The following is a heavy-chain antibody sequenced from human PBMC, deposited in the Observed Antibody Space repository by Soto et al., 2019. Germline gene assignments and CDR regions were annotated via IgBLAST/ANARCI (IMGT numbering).Heavy chain of an antibody. CDR3: SRGQEGVVATP. D-gene: IGHD5-12*01. J-gene: IGHJ5*02. CDR1: GGSLSGYY. Sequence: QVQLQQWGAGLLKPSETLSLNCAVNGGSLSGYYWSWIRQPPGKGLEWIGEIKDGGRTNYSPSLKSRATISSHPPNNHFSLRLYSVTAADTGVYYCSRGQEGVVATPCDQGTLVTVSS. V-gene: IGHV4-34*01. CDR2: IKDGGRT.